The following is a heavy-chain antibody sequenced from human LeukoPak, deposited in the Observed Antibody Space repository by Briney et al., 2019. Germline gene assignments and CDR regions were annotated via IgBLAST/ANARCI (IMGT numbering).Heavy chain of an antibody. CDR3: ARTYCSSVNCHKGGYYHGLDV. J-gene: IGHJ6*02. CDR1: GYSFTSYW. Sequence: KVGESLKISCKGSGYSFTSYWIGWVRQMPGKGLEWMGIIYPGDSDTRCSPSFQGQVTISADKSISTAYLQWSSLKASDTAMYYCARTYCSSVNCHKGGYYHGLDVWGQGTTVAVSS. CDR2: IYPGDSDT. V-gene: IGHV5-51*01. D-gene: IGHD2-15*01.